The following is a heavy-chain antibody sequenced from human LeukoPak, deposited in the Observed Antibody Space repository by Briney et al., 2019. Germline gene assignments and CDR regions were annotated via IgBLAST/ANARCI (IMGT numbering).Heavy chain of an antibody. V-gene: IGHV3-7*04. CDR1: TFTFSDYW. Sequence: AGSLRLSCAASTFTFSDYWVTWVRQAPGKGPEWVAYMNQLGNEKKYLDSVKGRFTISRDNAKNSLYLQMTSLRVDDTAVYYCARGTYYYEFWGQGTLVTVSS. CDR3: ARGTYYYEF. J-gene: IGHJ4*02. D-gene: IGHD3-22*01. CDR2: MNQLGNEK.